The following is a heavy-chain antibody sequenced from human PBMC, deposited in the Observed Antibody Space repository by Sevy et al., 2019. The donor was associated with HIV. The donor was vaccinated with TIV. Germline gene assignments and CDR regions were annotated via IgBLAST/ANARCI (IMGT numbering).Heavy chain of an antibody. CDR1: GFTFSNYA. D-gene: IGHD3-22*01. V-gene: IGHV3-23*01. CDR3: ARKYDSSGYFDY. J-gene: IGHJ4*02. CDR2: ISGSGGSGDKT. Sequence: GGSLRLSCAASGFTFSNYAMNWVRQAPGKGLEWVSGISGSGGSGDKTNYADSVKGRFSISRDESKNSLYRQLNSLRAEDTAIYYCARKYDSSGYFDYWGQGTLVTVSS.